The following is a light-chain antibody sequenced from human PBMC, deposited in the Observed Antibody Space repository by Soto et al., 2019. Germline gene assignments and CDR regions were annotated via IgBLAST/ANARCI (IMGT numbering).Light chain of an antibody. CDR3: QQANSFPIT. V-gene: IGKV1-12*01. CDR1: QGIGSW. J-gene: IGKJ5*01. CDR2: AAS. Sequence: DIQMTQSPSSVSASVGDRVTITCRASQGIGSWLAWYQQKPGKAPKLLIYAASSLQSGVPSRCSGSGSGTDFTLTISSRQPEDFATYYCQQANSFPITFGQGTRLEIK.